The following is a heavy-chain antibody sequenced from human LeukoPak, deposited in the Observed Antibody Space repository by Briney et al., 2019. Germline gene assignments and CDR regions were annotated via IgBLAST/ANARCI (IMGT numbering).Heavy chain of an antibody. CDR3: ARTLYGGYGRADY. J-gene: IGHJ4*02. CDR2: IYYLGST. Sequence: SETPSLTCTVSGGSINNYYWSWIRQPPGKGLEWIGYIYYLGSTNYNPSLKSRVTISVDTSKNQFSLKLSSVTAADTAVYYCARTLYGGYGRADYWGQGTLVTVSS. D-gene: IGHD5-12*01. V-gene: IGHV4-59*01. CDR1: GGSINNYY.